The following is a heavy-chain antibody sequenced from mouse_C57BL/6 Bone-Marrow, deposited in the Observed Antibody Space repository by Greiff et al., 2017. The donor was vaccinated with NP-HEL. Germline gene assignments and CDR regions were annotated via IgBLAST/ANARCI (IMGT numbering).Heavy chain of an antibody. CDR2: ISYDGSN. D-gene: IGHD2-12*01. Sequence: ESGPGLVKPSQSLSLTCSVTGYSITSGYYWNWIRQFPGNKLEWMGYISYDGSNNYNPSLKNRISITRDTSKNQFFLKLNSVTTEDTATYYCAREGRRGGDFDYWGQGTTLTVSS. V-gene: IGHV3-6*01. J-gene: IGHJ2*01. CDR1: GYSITSGYY. CDR3: AREGRRGGDFDY.